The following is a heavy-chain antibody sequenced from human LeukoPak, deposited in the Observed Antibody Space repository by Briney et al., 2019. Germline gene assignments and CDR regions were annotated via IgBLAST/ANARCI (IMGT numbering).Heavy chain of an antibody. J-gene: IGHJ4*02. CDR1: GFTFSSYA. CDR3: ANTEDYYDSSGSTPYYFDY. Sequence: PGGSLRLSCAASGFTFSSYAMSWVRQAPGKGLEWVSANSGSCGSTYYADSVKGRFTISRDNSKNTLYLQMNSLRAEDTAVYYCANTEDYYDSSGSTPYYFDYWGQGTLVTVSS. V-gene: IGHV3-23*01. CDR2: NSGSCGST. D-gene: IGHD3-22*01.